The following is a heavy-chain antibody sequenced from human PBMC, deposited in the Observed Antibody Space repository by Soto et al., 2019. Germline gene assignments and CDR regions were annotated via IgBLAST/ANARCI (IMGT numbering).Heavy chain of an antibody. D-gene: IGHD2-2*01. Sequence: QVQLVQSGAEVKKPGSSVKVSCKASGGTFSSYTISWVRQAPGQGLEWMGRIIPILGIANYAQKFQGRVTITADKSTTTAYMELSSLRSEDTAVYYCARDNRYCSSTSCQNSACDIWGQGTMVTVSS. J-gene: IGHJ3*02. CDR1: GGTFSSYT. V-gene: IGHV1-69*08. CDR3: ARDNRYCSSTSCQNSACDI. CDR2: IIPILGIA.